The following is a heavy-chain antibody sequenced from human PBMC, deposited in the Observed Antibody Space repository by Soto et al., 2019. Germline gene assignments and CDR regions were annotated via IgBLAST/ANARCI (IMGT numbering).Heavy chain of an antibody. Sequence: SVKVSCKASGGTLSSYAISWVRQAPGQGLEWMGGIIPIFGTANYAQKFQGRVTITADESTSTAYMELSSLRSEDTAVYYCARDLYGSGSYSDYWGQGTLVTVSS. J-gene: IGHJ4*02. V-gene: IGHV1-69*13. CDR1: GGTLSSYA. CDR3: ARDLYGSGSYSDY. D-gene: IGHD3-10*01. CDR2: IIPIFGTA.